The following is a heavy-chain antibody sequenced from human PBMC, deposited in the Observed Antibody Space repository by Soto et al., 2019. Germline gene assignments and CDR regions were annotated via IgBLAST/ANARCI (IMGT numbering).Heavy chain of an antibody. CDR3: ARAPFSSSSFFFDY. Sequence: RASVKVSCKASGYTFTAYFIHWVRQAPGQGLEWIGIVNPSRGSTNYAQKFQGRVGMTWDTSTRTVYMDLSSLRSDDTAVYYCARAPFSSSSFFFDYWGPGTLVTVSS. CDR2: VNPSRGST. V-gene: IGHV1-46*01. CDR1: GYTFTAYF. D-gene: IGHD6-6*01. J-gene: IGHJ4*02.